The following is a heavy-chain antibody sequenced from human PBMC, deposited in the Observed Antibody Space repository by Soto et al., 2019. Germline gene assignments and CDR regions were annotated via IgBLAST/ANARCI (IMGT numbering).Heavy chain of an antibody. Sequence: GGSLRLSCAASGFTFSSYSMSWVRQAPGKGREWVSAISGSGGSTYYADSVKGRFTISRDNSKNTLYLQMNSLRAEDTAVYYCAKKGDNYYDSSGYYRPFYYFDYWGQGTLVTVSS. CDR2: ISGSGGST. J-gene: IGHJ4*02. V-gene: IGHV3-23*01. D-gene: IGHD3-22*01. CDR3: AKKGDNYYDSSGYYRPFYYFDY. CDR1: GFTFSSYS.